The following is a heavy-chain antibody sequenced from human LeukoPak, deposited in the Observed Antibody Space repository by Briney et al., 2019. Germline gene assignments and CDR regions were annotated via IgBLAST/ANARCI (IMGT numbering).Heavy chain of an antibody. Sequence: PGGSLRLSCAASGFTFSIFWMSWVRQAPGKGLEWVANINQDGSEKYFVDSVKGRFTISRDNAKNSLFLQMDSLRAEDTAVYYCARDLVDTAMAYYYYSGMDVWGQGTTVTVSS. CDR1: GFTFSIFW. CDR3: ARDLVDTAMAYYYYSGMDV. CDR2: INQDGSEK. D-gene: IGHD5-18*01. V-gene: IGHV3-7*05. J-gene: IGHJ6*02.